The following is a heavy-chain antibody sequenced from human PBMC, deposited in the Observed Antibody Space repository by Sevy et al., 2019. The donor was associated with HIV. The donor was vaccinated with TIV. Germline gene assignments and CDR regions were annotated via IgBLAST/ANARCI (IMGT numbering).Heavy chain of an antibody. CDR3: ARDQEFCSTTTCYTGFDH. D-gene: IGHD2-2*02. Sequence: ASVKVSCKTSGYKFTDYYIHWVRQAPGQGLEWMGWINTNSDGTESAQKFQGRVTMTRDTSVSTVHMELRGLRSDDTAIYYSARDQEFCSTTTCYTGFDHWGQGTLVTVSS. CDR1: GYKFTDYY. CDR2: INTNSDGT. J-gene: IGHJ4*02. V-gene: IGHV1-2*02.